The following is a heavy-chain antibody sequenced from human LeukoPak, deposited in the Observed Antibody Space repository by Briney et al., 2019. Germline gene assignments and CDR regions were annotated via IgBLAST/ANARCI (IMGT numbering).Heavy chain of an antibody. D-gene: IGHD3-10*01. CDR1: GGSISSYY. CDR2: IYTSGST. V-gene: IGHV4-4*07. J-gene: IGHJ4*02. Sequence: SETLSLTCIVSGGSISSYYWSWIRQPAGKGLEWIGRIYTSGSTNYNPSLKSRVTMSVDTSKNQFSLKLTSVTAADTAVYYCARETYYYGSGSYPFDYWGQGTLVTVSS. CDR3: ARETYYYGSGSYPFDY.